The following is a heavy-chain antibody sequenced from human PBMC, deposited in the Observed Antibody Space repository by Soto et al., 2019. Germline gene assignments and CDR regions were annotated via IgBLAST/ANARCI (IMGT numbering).Heavy chain of an antibody. CDR3: ARVTPPYYDFWSGTLDY. CDR2: IIPIFGTA. V-gene: IGHV1-69*01. D-gene: IGHD3-3*01. CDR1: GGTFSSYA. J-gene: IGHJ4*02. Sequence: QVQLVQSGAEVKKPGSSVKVSCKASGGTFSSYAISWVRQAPGQGLEWMGGIIPIFGTANYAQKFQGRVTITADESTSTAYMELSSLRSEDTAVYYCARVTPPYYDFWSGTLDYWGQGTLVTVSS.